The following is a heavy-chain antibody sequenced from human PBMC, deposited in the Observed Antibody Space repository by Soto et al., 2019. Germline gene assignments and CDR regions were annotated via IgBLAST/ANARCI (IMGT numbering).Heavy chain of an antibody. D-gene: IGHD4-4*01. V-gene: IGHV3-30-3*01. CDR1: GITFSSYA. Sequence: GGSLRLSCAASGITFSSYAMHWVRQAPGKGLEQGAVLPSDGTTDTTADPVKGRFTISRDNCRKPLYLQMDRIRPEETAAYYCAQSLRSNKTCTLYYFDYWGEGSRVRVSS. J-gene: IGHJ4*02. CDR2: LPSDGTTD. CDR3: AQSLRSNKTCTLYYFDY.